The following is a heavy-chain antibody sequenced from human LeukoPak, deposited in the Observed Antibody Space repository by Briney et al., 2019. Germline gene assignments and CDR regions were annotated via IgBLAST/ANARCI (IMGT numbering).Heavy chain of an antibody. CDR3: ATFYYGNSGSFDY. J-gene: IGHJ4*02. CDR1: GYTFTGYY. D-gene: IGHD3-22*01. V-gene: IGHV1-2*02. Sequence: GASVKVCCKASGYTFTGYYMHWVRQAPGQGLEWMGWINPKSGGTNYTQKFQGRVTMTRDTSISTAYMDLSRLRPDDTAVYYCATFYYGNSGSFDYWGQGTLVTVSS. CDR2: INPKSGGT.